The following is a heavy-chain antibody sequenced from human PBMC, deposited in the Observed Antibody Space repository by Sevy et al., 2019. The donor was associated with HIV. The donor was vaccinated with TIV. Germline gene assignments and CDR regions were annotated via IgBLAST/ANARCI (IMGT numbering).Heavy chain of an antibody. CDR3: ARPHTSGWYYGGGGVDY. CDR1: GFTFSSYG. Sequence: GGSLRLSCAASGFTFSSYGMHWVRQAPGKGLEWVAVIWYDGSNKYYADSVKGRFTISRDNSKNTLYLQMNSLRAEDTAVYYCARPHTSGWYYGGGGVDYWGQGTLVTVSS. J-gene: IGHJ4*02. CDR2: IWYDGSNK. V-gene: IGHV3-33*01. D-gene: IGHD6-19*01.